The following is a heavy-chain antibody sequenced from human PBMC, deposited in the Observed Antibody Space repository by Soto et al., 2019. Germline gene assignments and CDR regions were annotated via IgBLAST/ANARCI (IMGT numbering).Heavy chain of an antibody. D-gene: IGHD6-13*01. J-gene: IGHJ6*02. CDR1: GGSISSGGYY. CDR2: IYYSGST. CDR3: ARDLQYSRLFYGMDV. Sequence: QVQLQESGPGLVKPSQTLSLTCTVSGGSISSGGYYWSWIRQHPGKGLEWIGYIYYSGSTYYNPSLKTRVTISVDTYKTQFSLKLSSVTAADTAVYYCARDLQYSRLFYGMDVWGQGTTVTVSS. V-gene: IGHV4-31*03.